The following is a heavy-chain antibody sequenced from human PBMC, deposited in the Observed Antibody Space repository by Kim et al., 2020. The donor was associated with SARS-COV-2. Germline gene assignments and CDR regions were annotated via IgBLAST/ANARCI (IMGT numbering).Heavy chain of an antibody. CDR3: ARVDTAMVTVDY. Sequence: SETLSLTCTVSGGSISSGGYYWSWIRQHPGKGLEWIGYIYYSGSTYYNPSLKSRVTISVDTSKNQFSLKLSSVTAADTAVYYCARVDTAMVTVDYWGQGTLVTVSS. D-gene: IGHD5-18*01. J-gene: IGHJ4*02. CDR2: IYYSGST. V-gene: IGHV4-31*03. CDR1: GGSISSGGYY.